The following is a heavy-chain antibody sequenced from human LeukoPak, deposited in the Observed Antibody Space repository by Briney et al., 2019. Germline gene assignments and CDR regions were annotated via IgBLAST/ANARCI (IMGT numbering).Heavy chain of an antibody. CDR2: VYYLGTT. CDR3: VRLYYYGSGTVVYYFDY. D-gene: IGHD3-10*01. CDR1: NGSISSRNHY. Sequence: SETLSLTCTVSNGSISSRNHYWGWIRQPPGKGLEWIGNVYYLGTTYYNPSLQSRVTTSVDTSKNHFSLRLSSVTAADTAVYYCVRLYYYGSGTVVYYFDYWGQGTLVTVSS. V-gene: IGHV4-39*01. J-gene: IGHJ4*02.